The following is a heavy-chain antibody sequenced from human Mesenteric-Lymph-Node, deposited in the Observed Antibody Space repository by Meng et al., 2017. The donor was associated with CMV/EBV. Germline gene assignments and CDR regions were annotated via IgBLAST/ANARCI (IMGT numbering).Heavy chain of an antibody. CDR1: GFTFSNYE. Sequence: GGSLRLSCGASGFTFSNYEMIWVRQAPGKGLEWVSYISSSGSTIYYADSVKGRFTISRDNAKKSLYLQMNGLRADDTALYYCARSRAAADVDLWGRGTLVTVSS. D-gene: IGHD6-13*01. CDR3: ARSRAAADVDL. V-gene: IGHV3-48*03. CDR2: ISSSGSTI. J-gene: IGHJ5*02.